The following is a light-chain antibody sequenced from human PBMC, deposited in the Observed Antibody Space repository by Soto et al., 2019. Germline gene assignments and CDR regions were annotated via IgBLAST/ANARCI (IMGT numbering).Light chain of an antibody. V-gene: IGKV3-15*01. CDR2: GAS. Sequence: VMTQSPATLSVSPGERATLSCRASESVSSNLAWYQQRPGQAPRLLIYGASTRATDTPVRFRGSGSGTGFTLTISSLQSEDFAVYYCQQYGGSPITFGLGTRLEIK. CDR1: ESVSSN. J-gene: IGKJ5*01. CDR3: QQYGGSPIT.